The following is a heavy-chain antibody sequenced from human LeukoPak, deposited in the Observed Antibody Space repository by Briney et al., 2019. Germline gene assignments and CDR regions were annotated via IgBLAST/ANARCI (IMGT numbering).Heavy chain of an antibody. CDR1: GGSISSGGYY. CDR3: ARGVDSSSSFPYFDY. V-gene: IGHV4-31*03. CDR2: IYYSGST. Sequence: SETLSLTCTVSGGSISSGGYYWSWIRQHPGKGLEWIGYIYYSGSTYYNPSLKSRVTISVDTSKNQFSLKLSSVTAAATAVYYCARGVDSSSSFPYFDYWGQGTLVTVSS. J-gene: IGHJ4*02. D-gene: IGHD6-6*01.